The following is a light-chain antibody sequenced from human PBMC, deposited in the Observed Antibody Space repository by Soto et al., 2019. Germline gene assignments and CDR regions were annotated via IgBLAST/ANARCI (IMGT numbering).Light chain of an antibody. J-gene: IGKJ2*01. CDR3: QQLSHYPYP. Sequence: DIQLTQSPSFLSASVEDRVTISCRASYDISSSLAWYQQEPGKPPKLLIYDSSTFQTGVPSRFTGSGSGRKFTLTISGLQFGDFATYFCQQLSHYPYPFGQGTKLEI. CDR1: YDISSS. CDR2: DSS. V-gene: IGKV1-9*01.